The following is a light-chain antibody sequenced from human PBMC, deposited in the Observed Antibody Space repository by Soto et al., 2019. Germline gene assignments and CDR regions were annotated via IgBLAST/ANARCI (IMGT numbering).Light chain of an antibody. V-gene: IGKV1-5*03. CDR2: KAS. CDR1: QTISSS. J-gene: IGKJ2*01. CDR3: QQYIRYSPYT. Sequence: DIQMTQFPSTLSASIGDRVTITCRASQTISSSLAWYQQKPGKAPKLLIYKASKLETGVPSRFSGSGSGTEFALTISSLQPDDFATYYCQQYIRYSPYTFGQGTRLEIK.